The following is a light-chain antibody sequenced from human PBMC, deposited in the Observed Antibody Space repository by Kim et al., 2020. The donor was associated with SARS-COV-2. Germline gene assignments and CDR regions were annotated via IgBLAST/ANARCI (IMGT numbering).Light chain of an antibody. V-gene: IGLV3-19*01. J-gene: IGLJ1*01. CDR1: SLRSHY. Sequence: ALGQTVRITCQGDSLRSHYASWYQQQPGQAPVLVIYGKNNRPSGIPDRFSGSSSGNTASLTITGAQAEDEAEYYCNSRDDSDNSFVFATGTKVTVL. CDR2: GKN. CDR3: NSRDDSDNSFV.